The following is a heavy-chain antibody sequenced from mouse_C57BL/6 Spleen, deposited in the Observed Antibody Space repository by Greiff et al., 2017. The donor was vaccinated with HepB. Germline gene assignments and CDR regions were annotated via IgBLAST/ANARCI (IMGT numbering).Heavy chain of an antibody. CDR1: GYTFTSYW. CDR3: ASPRYDGYYVRAMDY. D-gene: IGHD2-3*01. CDR2: INPSNGGT. J-gene: IGHJ4*01. Sequence: VQLQQPGTDLVKPGASVKLSCKASGYTFTSYWMHWVKQRPGQGLEWIGNINPSNGGTNYNEKFKSKATLTVDKSSSTAYMQLSSLTSEDSAVYYCASPRYDGYYVRAMDYWGQGTSVTVSS. V-gene: IGHV1-53*01.